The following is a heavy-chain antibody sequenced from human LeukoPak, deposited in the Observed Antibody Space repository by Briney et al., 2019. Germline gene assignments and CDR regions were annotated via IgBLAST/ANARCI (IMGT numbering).Heavy chain of an antibody. Sequence: GGALRLSCAASGLTFSRYSMNWVRQAPGKGLEGVAYISSASGSIYYADSVKGRFTISRDNAKNSLFLQMNSLRAEDTAVYYCARLPAYCSSTSCYYDYWGQGTLVTVSS. CDR2: ISSASGSI. J-gene: IGHJ4*02. CDR1: GLTFSRYS. V-gene: IGHV3-48*04. D-gene: IGHD2-2*01. CDR3: ARLPAYCSSTSCYYDY.